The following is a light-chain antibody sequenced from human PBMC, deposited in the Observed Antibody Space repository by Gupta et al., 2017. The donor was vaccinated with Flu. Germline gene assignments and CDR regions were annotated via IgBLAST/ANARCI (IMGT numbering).Light chain of an antibody. CDR3: QQYTGYPLS. V-gene: IGKV1-5*03. J-gene: IGKJ4*01. CDR1: QNISKG. Sequence: GDIVPITCRASQNISKGLTWSQQKPGKAPKLLIYQASRLETGVPSRFSGSGSVTEFTLTISSLQPDDFGTYYCQQYTGYPLSFGGGTKVEIK. CDR2: QAS.